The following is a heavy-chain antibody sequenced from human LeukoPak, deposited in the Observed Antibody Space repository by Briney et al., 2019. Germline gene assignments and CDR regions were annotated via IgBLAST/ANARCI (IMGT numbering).Heavy chain of an antibody. V-gene: IGHV1-2*06. CDR2: INPNSGGT. Sequence: ASVKVSYKASGYTFTGYYMHWVRQAPGQGLEWMGRINPNSGGTNYAQKFQGRVTMTRDTSISTAYMELSRLRSDDTAVYYCARDIFQLLHYYFDYWGQGTLVTVSS. CDR1: GYTFTGYY. CDR3: ARDIFQLLHYYFDY. J-gene: IGHJ4*02. D-gene: IGHD2-2*01.